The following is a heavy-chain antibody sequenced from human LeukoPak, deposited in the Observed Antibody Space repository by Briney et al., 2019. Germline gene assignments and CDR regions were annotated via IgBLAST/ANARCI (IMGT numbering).Heavy chain of an antibody. J-gene: IGHJ4*02. D-gene: IGHD3-22*01. CDR3: AKDRIPYSSGYYDGLY. CDR2: IWYDGSNK. V-gene: IGHV3-33*06. Sequence: GGSLRLSCAASGFTFSSYGMHWVRQAPGKGLEWVAVIWYDGSNKYYADSVKGRFTISRDNSKNTLYLQMNSLRAEDTAVYYCAKDRIPYSSGYYDGLYWGQGTLVTVSS. CDR1: GFTFSSYG.